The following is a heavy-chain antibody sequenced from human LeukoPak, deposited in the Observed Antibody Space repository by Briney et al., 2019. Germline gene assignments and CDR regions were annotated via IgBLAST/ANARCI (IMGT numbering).Heavy chain of an antibody. D-gene: IGHD3-22*01. J-gene: IGHJ3*02. Sequence: SETLSLTCTVSGGSISSSSYYWGWIRQPPGKGLEWIGRISSSGSTNYNPSLKSRVTISVDTSKDQFSLKLSSVTAAGTAVYFCARGPYSYDSSGAFDIWGQGTMVTVSS. V-gene: IGHV4-39*07. CDR3: ARGPYSYDSSGAFDI. CDR1: GGSISSSSYY. CDR2: ISSSGST.